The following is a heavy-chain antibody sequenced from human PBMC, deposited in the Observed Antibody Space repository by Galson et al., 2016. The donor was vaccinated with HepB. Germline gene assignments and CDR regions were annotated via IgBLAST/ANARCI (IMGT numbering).Heavy chain of an antibody. D-gene: IGHD5-12*01. J-gene: IGHJ6*04. CDR3: ATGTIGYHMDV. CDR1: GSTLTELS. Sequence: SVKVSCKVSGSTLTELSMHWVRQAPGKGLEWMGGFDPEHGETIYAQKFQGRVTMTEDTSTDTLYMQLTSLKSEDTAVYFCATGTIGYHMDVWGTGNPGHRLL. CDR2: FDPEHGET. V-gene: IGHV1-24*01.